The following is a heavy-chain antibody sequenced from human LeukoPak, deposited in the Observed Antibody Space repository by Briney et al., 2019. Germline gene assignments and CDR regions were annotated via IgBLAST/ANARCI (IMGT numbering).Heavy chain of an antibody. Sequence: SETLSLTCTVSGGSISGYYWTWIRQPPGKGLEWIGYIYYNGNTNYNPSLKSRITISVDTSKNQFSLKLRSVTAADTAVYYCAKQIYHHWFDPWGQGTLVTVSS. CDR2: IYYNGNT. J-gene: IGHJ5*02. CDR1: GGSISGYY. CDR3: AKQIYHHWFDP. V-gene: IGHV4-59*01. D-gene: IGHD1-14*01.